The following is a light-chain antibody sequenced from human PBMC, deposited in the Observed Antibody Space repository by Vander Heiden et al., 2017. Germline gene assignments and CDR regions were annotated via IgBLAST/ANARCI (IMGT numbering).Light chain of an antibody. J-gene: IGLJ3*02. CDR3: NSYAGGNNL. CDR2: EGK. Sequence: QSALTQPPSASGSPGQSVTISCTGTSSDVGGSNYVSWYQPNPGQAPKLMIYEGKKPASGGPGPFPCSKSGNTASLTVSGLQAEDEADYYCNSYAGGNNLFGGGTKLTVL. V-gene: IGLV2-8*01. CDR1: SSDVGGSNY.